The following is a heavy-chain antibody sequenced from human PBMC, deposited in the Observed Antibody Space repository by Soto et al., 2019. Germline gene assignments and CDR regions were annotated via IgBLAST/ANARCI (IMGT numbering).Heavy chain of an antibody. CDR1: VYSFVNYW. Sequence: PGESLKISCQGSVYSFVNYWIAWVRQMPGKGLEWMGIIYPDDSDRRYSPSFQGQVTVSVDKSINTAYLQWSSLRASDTAVYYCARQGSTGGAYFYGMDVWGPGTTVTV. CDR2: IYPDDSDR. D-gene: IGHD3-16*01. CDR3: ARQGSTGGAYFYGMDV. V-gene: IGHV5-51*01. J-gene: IGHJ6*02.